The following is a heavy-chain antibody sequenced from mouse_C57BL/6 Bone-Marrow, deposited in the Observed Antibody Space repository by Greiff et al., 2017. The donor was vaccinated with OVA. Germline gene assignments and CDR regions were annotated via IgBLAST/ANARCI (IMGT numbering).Heavy chain of an antibody. CDR1: GFTFSDYY. V-gene: IGHV5-12*01. Sequence: EVKLVESGGGLVQPGGSLKLSCAASGFTFSDYYMYWVRQTPEKRLEWVAYISNGGGSTNYPDTVKGRFTISRDNAKNTLYLQMSRLKSEDTAMYYCAGHNYSNSHWYFDFWGTGTTVTVSS. CDR2: ISNGGGST. J-gene: IGHJ1*03. CDR3: AGHNYSNSHWYFDF. D-gene: IGHD2-5*01.